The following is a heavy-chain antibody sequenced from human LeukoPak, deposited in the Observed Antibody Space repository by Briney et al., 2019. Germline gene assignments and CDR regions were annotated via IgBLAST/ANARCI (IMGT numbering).Heavy chain of an antibody. CDR2: IIPIFGTA. D-gene: IGHD5-18*01. CDR3: ARGRGYSYMDAFDI. V-gene: IGHV1-69*13. J-gene: IGHJ3*02. CDR1: GGTFSSYA. Sequence: SVKVSCKASGGTFSSYAISWVRQAPGQGLEWMGGIIPIFGTANYAQKFQGRVTITADESTSTAYMELSSLRSEDTAVYYCARGRGYSYMDAFDIWGQGIMVTVSS.